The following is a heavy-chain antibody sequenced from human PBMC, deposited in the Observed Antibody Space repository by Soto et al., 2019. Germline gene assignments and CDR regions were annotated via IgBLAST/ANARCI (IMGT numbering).Heavy chain of an antibody. D-gene: IGHD3-9*01. V-gene: IGHV4-4*02. CDR1: SGSISSSNW. CDR3: ARVTKYYDILTGYGSYGNWFDP. J-gene: IGHJ5*02. Sequence: QVQLQESGPGLVKPSGTLSLTCAVSSGSISSSNWWSWVRQPPGKGLERIGEIYHSGSTNYNPSLKSRVTISVDKSKNQFSLKLSSVTAADTAVYYCARVTKYYDILTGYGSYGNWFDPWGQGTLVTVSS. CDR2: IYHSGST.